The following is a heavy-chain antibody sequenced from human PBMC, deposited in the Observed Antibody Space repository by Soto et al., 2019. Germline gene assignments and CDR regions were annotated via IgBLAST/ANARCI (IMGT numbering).Heavy chain of an antibody. V-gene: IGHV1-18*01. CDR2: IIAYNFNT. CDR1: GYTFTSYG. Sequence: GASVKVSCKASGYTFTSYGISLVRQAPVQILELIVWIIAYNFNTNYSQKLQGRFTITTNTSTSTAYMELRSLRSDDTAVYYCARARYSYGHILFDSWG. CDR3: ARARYSYGHILFDS. D-gene: IGHD5-18*01. J-gene: IGHJ4*01.